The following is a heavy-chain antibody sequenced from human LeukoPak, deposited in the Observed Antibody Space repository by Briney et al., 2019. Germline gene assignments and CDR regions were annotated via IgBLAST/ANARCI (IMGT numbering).Heavy chain of an antibody. CDR3: ARGLAEQLDPPFDY. V-gene: IGHV1-8*01. CDR1: GYTFTNYD. J-gene: IGHJ4*02. CDR2: MNPNSGNT. D-gene: IGHD6-13*01. Sequence: ASVKVSFRASGYTFTNYDINWVRQATGQGLEWMGWMNPNSGNTGYAQKFQGRVTMTRNTSISTAYMELSSLRSEDTAVYYCARGLAEQLDPPFDYWGQGTLVTVSS.